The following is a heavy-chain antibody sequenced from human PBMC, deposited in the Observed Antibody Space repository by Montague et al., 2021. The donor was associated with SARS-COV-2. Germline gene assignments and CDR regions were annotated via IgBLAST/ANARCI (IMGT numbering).Heavy chain of an antibody. CDR1: GGSIRSYY. J-gene: IGHJ6*02. V-gene: IGHV4-4*07. D-gene: IGHD3-10*01. CDR2: IYTSGST. Sequence: SETLSLTCTVAGGSIRSYYWSWIRQPAGKGLEWIGRIYTSGSTNXNPSLKSRVTMSVDTSKNQFSLKLSSVTAADTAVYYCAREAWFGDKTSASEYYGMDVWGQGTTVTVSS. CDR3: AREAWFGDKTSASEYYGMDV.